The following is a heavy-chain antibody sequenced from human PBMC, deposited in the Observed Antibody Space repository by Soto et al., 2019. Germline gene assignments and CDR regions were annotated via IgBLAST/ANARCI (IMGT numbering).Heavy chain of an antibody. CDR1: GFTFSSYA. CDR3: AKELVVVAAIDY. V-gene: IGHV3-23*01. D-gene: IGHD2-15*01. CDR2: ISGSGGST. Sequence: GESLKISCAASGFTFSSYAMSWVRQAPGKGLEWVSAISGSGGSTYYADSVKGRFTISRDNSKNTLYLQMNSLRAEDTAVYYCAKELVVVAAIDYWGQGTLVTVSS. J-gene: IGHJ4*02.